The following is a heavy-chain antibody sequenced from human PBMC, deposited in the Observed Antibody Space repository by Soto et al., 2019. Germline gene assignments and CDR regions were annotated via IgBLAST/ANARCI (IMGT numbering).Heavy chain of an antibody. J-gene: IGHJ4*02. V-gene: IGHV3-23*01. D-gene: IGHD2-15*01. CDR3: ATTRWAYCSGGSCYSPYFNY. CDR2: LSGSGDST. Sequence: GGSLRLSCAASGFTFSNYAMSWVRQAPGKGLEWVSTLSGSGDSTYSADSAKGRFTISRDNSKNTLYLQINSLRAEDTAVYYCATTRWAYCSGGSCYSPYFNYWGQGTLVTVSS. CDR1: GFTFSNYA.